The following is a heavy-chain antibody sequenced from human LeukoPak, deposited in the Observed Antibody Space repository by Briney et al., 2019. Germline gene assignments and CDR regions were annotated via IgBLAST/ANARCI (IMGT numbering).Heavy chain of an antibody. CDR1: GYTFTTYG. D-gene: IGHD2-8*01. J-gene: IGHJ4*02. CDR2: ISPYNGNT. CDR3: TRTVLDCANGVCYDY. V-gene: IGHV1-18*01. Sequence: GASVEVSCKTSGYTFTTYGISWVRQAPGQGLEWMGWISPYNGNTNYVQKLQGRVTVTTDTSTSTAYMELRSLRSDDTAVYYCTRTVLDCANGVCYDYWGQGTLVTVSS.